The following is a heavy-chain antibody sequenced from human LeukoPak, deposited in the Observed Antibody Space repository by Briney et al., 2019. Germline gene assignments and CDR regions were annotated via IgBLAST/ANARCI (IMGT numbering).Heavy chain of an antibody. V-gene: IGHV3-23*01. CDR3: AKVGARGCSSSTCFIY. D-gene: IGHD2-2*01. CDR2: ISGSGDTT. J-gene: IGHJ4*02. Sequence: GGSLRLSCAPSGFTFRSYAMSWVRQAPGEGLGWVSAISGSGDTTYYADSVKGRFTISRDNSKNTLYLQMNSLRPEDTAVYYCAKVGARGCSSSTCFIYWGQGTLVTVSS. CDR1: GFTFRSYA.